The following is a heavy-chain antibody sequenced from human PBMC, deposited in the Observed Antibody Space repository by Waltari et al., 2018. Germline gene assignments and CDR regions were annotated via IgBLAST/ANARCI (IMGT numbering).Heavy chain of an antibody. V-gene: IGHV4-34*01. CDR3: ARGRIAVAGQ. Sequence: QVQLQQWGAGLLKPSETLSLTCAVYGGSFSGYYWSWIRQPPGKGLEWIGEINHSGSTNYNPSLKSRVTISVDTSKNQFSLKLSSVTAADTAVYYCARGRIAVAGQWGQGTLVTVSS. D-gene: IGHD6-19*01. CDR1: GGSFSGYY. J-gene: IGHJ4*02. CDR2: INHSGST.